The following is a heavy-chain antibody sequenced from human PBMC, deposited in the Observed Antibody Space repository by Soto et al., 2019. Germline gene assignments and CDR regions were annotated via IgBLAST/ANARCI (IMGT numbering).Heavy chain of an antibody. CDR3: ARETTPASYYDYIWGSYRSMTQNWFDP. V-gene: IGHV3-7*01. CDR2: IKQDGSEK. Sequence: GGSLRLSCAASGFTFSSYWMSWVRQAPGKGLEWVANIKQDGSEKYYVDSVKGRFTISRDNAKNSLYLQMNSLRAEDTAVYYCARETTPASYYDYIWGSYRSMTQNWFDPWGQGTLVTVSS. CDR1: GFTFSSYW. D-gene: IGHD3-16*02. J-gene: IGHJ5*02.